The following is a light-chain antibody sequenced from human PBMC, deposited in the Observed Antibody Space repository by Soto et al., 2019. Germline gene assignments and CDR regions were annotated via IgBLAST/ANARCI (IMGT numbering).Light chain of an antibody. J-gene: IGKJ2*01. CDR2: GVT. CDR3: QQYEGWPRT. Sequence: EIVMTQFPDTLSVSPGDTATLSCRSSQNIHINLASYQQKPGQAPTLLIYGVTARAPGVPARFSGSGSGTDFTLTIRSVQSVDFGVFYCQQYEGWPRTFGLGTKVEIQ. V-gene: IGKV3-15*01. CDR1: QNIHIN.